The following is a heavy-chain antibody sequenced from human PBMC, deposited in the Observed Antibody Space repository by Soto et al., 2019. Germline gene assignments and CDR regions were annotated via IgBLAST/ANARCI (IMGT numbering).Heavy chain of an antibody. V-gene: IGHV3-23*01. Sequence: EVQLLESGGGLVQPGGSLRLSCAASGFTFSSHAMSWVRQAPGKGLEWVSAISGSGGSTYYADSVKGRFTISRDNSKNTLYLQMSSLRAEDTAVYYCAKGSGELLWFGEYPDYWGQGTLVTVSS. J-gene: IGHJ4*02. CDR1: GFTFSSHA. CDR2: ISGSGGST. CDR3: AKGSGELLWFGEYPDY. D-gene: IGHD3-10*01.